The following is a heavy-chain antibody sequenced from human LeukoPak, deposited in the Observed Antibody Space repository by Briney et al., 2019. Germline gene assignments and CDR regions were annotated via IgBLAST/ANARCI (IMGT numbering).Heavy chain of an antibody. CDR2: IYYSGST. Sequence: PSQALSVTCTVSGGSLSSGDYYWRWTRQPPGKGLEWIGYIYYSGSTYYNPSLKSRFTISVDTSKNQFSLKLSSVTAADTAVYYCASEVVSPRYFDYWGQGTLVTVSS. D-gene: IGHD4-23*01. CDR3: ASEVVSPRYFDY. J-gene: IGHJ4*02. V-gene: IGHV4-30-4*01. CDR1: GGSLSSGDYY.